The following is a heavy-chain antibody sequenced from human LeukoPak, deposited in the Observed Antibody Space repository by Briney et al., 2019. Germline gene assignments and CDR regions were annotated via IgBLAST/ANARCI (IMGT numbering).Heavy chain of an antibody. CDR3: ARSSSGWNGLPLYFDY. D-gene: IGHD6-19*01. Sequence: GGSLRLSCAASGFTFNSYWMSWVRQAPGKGLEWVANIKQDGSEKYYVDSVKGRFTISRDNAKNSLYLQMNSLRAEDTAVYYCARSSSGWNGLPLYFDYWGQGTLVTVSS. CDR2: IKQDGSEK. V-gene: IGHV3-7*01. J-gene: IGHJ4*02. CDR1: GFTFNSYW.